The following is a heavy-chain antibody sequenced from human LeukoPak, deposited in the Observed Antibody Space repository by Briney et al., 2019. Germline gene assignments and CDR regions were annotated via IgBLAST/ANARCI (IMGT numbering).Heavy chain of an antibody. CDR3: ARAPYYYDSSGYHFDY. V-gene: IGHV4-30-4*01. CDR2: IYYSGST. CDR1: GGSISSGDYY. D-gene: IGHD3-22*01. Sequence: PSETLSLTCTVSGGSISSGDYYWRWIRQPPGKGLEWIGYIYYSGSTYYNPSLKSRVTISVDTSKNQFSLKLSSVTAADTAVYYCARAPYYYDSSGYHFDYWGQGTLVTVSS. J-gene: IGHJ4*02.